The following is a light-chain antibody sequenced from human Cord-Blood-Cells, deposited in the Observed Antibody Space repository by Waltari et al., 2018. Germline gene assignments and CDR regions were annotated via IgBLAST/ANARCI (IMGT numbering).Light chain of an antibody. CDR2: GAS. Sequence: EIVLTQYPGTLSSSPGERATVSCRASQSVSSSYLAWYQQKPGQAPRPLIYGASSRATGIPDRFSGSGSGTDFTLTISRLEPEDFAVYYCQQNGSSPPWTFGQGTKVEIK. CDR3: QQNGSSPPWT. J-gene: IGKJ1*01. CDR1: QSVSSSY. V-gene: IGKV3-20*01.